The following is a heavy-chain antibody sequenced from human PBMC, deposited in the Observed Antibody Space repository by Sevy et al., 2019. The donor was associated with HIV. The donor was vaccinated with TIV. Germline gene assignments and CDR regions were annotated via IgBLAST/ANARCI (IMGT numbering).Heavy chain of an antibody. CDR1: GFIVSSNY. J-gene: IGHJ4*02. Sequence: GGFLRLSCAASGFIVSSNYMSWVRQAPGKGLEWVSVIHGGDTTYYADSVKGRFTISRDNSKNTLYLQMNSLRAEDTAVYYCARAPPGYCSGESCNGIGHWGQGTRVTVSS. CDR2: IHGGDTT. V-gene: IGHV3-66*01. D-gene: IGHD2-15*01. CDR3: ARAPPGYCSGESCNGIGH.